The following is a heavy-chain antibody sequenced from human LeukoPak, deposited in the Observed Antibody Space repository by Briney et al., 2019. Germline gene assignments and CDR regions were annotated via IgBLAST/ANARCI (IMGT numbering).Heavy chain of an antibody. V-gene: IGHV3-21*01. CDR2: ISSSSSYI. CDR1: GFTFSSYS. D-gene: IGHD6-13*01. J-gene: IGHJ4*02. Sequence: GGSVRLSCAASGFTFSSYSMNWVRQAPGKGLEWVSSISSSSSYIYYADSVKGRFTISRDNAKNSLYLQMNSLRAEDTAVYYCARDRSSWYNFDYWGQGTLVTVSS. CDR3: ARDRSSWYNFDY.